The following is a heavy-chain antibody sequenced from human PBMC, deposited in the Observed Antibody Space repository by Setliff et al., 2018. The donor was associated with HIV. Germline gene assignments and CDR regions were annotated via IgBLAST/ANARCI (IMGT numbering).Heavy chain of an antibody. CDR2: IFYSGHT. CDR3: ARGVAAAGL. D-gene: IGHD6-13*01. V-gene: IGHV4-39*07. J-gene: IGHJ6*04. Sequence: PSETLSLTCTVSGGSITRSSYYWAWIRQPPGKGLEWIGNIFYSGHTFYNPSLRSRVTISVDTSKNQFSLKLSSVTAADTAVYYCARGVAAAGLWGKGTTVTVSS. CDR1: GGSITRSSYY.